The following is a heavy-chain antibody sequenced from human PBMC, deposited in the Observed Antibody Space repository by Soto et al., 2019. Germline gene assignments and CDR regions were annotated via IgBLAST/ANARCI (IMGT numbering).Heavy chain of an antibody. D-gene: IGHD6-19*01. CDR3: ARLEVIAVAGIQKEASYGMDV. J-gene: IGHJ6*02. V-gene: IGHV4-59*01. CDR2: IYYSGST. CDR1: GGSISSYY. Sequence: SETLSLTCTVSGGSISSYYWSWIRQPPGKGLEWIGYIYYSGSTNYNPSLKSRVTISVDTSKNQFSLKLSSVTAADTAVYYCARLEVIAVAGIQKEASYGMDVWGQGTTVTVSS.